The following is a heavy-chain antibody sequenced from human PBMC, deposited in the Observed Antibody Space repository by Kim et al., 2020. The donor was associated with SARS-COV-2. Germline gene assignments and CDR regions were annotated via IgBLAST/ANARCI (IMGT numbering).Heavy chain of an antibody. J-gene: IGHJ6*02. V-gene: IGHV3-74*01. Sequence: GGSLRLSCAASGFTFSSYWMHWVRQAPGKGLVWVSRINSDGSSTSYADSVKGRFTISRDNAKNTLYLQMNSLRAEDTAVYYCARVEWLLYDHYYGMDVWGQGTTVTVSS. CDR3: ARVEWLLYDHYYGMDV. CDR2: INSDGSST. D-gene: IGHD3-3*01. CDR1: GFTFSSYW.